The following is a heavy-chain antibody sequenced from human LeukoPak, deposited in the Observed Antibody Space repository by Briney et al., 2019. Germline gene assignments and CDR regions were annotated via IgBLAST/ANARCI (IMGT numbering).Heavy chain of an antibody. D-gene: IGHD3-3*01. CDR1: GGPISSGGYY. CDR3: ASESPITIFGVVTSS. Sequence: KTSETLSLTCTVSGGPISSGGYYWSWIRQHLGKGLEWIGYIYYSGSTYYNPSLKSRVTISVDTSKNQFSLKLSSVTAADTAVYYCASESPITIFGVVTSSWGQGTLVTVSS. V-gene: IGHV4-31*03. J-gene: IGHJ4*02. CDR2: IYYSGST.